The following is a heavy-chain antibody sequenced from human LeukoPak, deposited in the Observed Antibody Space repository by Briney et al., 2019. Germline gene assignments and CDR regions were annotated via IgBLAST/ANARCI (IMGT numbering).Heavy chain of an antibody. CDR1: CGSISSSNYY. D-gene: IGHD6-25*01. CDR3: ARDSPPPYNSACTACWFDP. Sequence: KPSETPSLTCTVSCGSISSSNYYWDWIRQPPGNGLEWIGDIFYSGSTHYNPSLKSRVTISVGTSKNQFSLKVTSVTAADTAVYYCARDSPPPYNSACTACWFDPWGQGTLVTVSS. V-gene: IGHV4-39*07. CDR2: IFYSGST. J-gene: IGHJ5*02.